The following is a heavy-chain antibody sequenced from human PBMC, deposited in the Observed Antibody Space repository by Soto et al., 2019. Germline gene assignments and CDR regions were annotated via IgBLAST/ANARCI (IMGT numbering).Heavy chain of an antibody. CDR1: GFTFSDYY. Sequence: GGSLRLSCAASGFTFSDYYMSWVRQAPGKGLEWVSYISSSGSTIYYADSVKGRFTISRDYAKNSLYLQMNSLRAEDTAVYYCARDGGYSCYEYFDYWGQGTLVTVSS. CDR2: ISSSGSTI. D-gene: IGHD5-12*01. V-gene: IGHV3-11*01. J-gene: IGHJ4*02. CDR3: ARDGGYSCYEYFDY.